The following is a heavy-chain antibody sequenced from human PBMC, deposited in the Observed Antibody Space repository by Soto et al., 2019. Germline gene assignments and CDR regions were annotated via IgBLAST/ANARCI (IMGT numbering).Heavy chain of an antibody. D-gene: IGHD6-19*01. J-gene: IGHJ4*02. CDR3: ARGGLVLDY. CDR2: INHSGST. Sequence: SETLSLTCAVYGGSFSGYYWSWIRQPPGKGLEWIGEINHSGSTNYNPSLKSRVTVSVDTSKNQFSLKLSSVPAADTAVYYCARGGLVLDYWGQGTLVTVSS. V-gene: IGHV4-34*01. CDR1: GGSFSGYY.